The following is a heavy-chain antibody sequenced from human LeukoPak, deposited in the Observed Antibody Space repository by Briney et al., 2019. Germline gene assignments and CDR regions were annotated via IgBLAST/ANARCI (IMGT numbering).Heavy chain of an antibody. CDR2: LYYSGST. Sequence: SETLSLTCTVSGGFISTSGYYWGWIRQPPGKGLERIGILYYSGSTHYNSSLKSRVTISVDTSKNQFSLKLRSVTAADTAVYYCARHTDAEGRYLQSPEVDPDAFDIWGQGTMVTVSS. V-gene: IGHV4-39*01. D-gene: IGHD3-16*02. CDR3: ARHTDAEGRYLQSPEVDPDAFDI. CDR1: GGFISTSGYY. J-gene: IGHJ3*02.